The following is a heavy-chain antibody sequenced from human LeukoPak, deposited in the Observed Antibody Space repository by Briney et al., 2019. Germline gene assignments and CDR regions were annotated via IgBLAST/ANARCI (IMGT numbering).Heavy chain of an antibody. CDR3: ARGRLRQIVQKVYYYGMDV. CDR2: INHSGST. Sequence: SETLSLTCAVYGGSFSGYYWSWIRQPPGKGLEWIGEINHSGSTNYNPSLKSRVTISVDTSKNQFSLKLSSVTAADTAVYYCARGRLRQIVQKVYYYGMDVGGQGTTVTVSS. D-gene: IGHD6-6*01. CDR1: GGSFSGYY. J-gene: IGHJ6*02. V-gene: IGHV4-34*01.